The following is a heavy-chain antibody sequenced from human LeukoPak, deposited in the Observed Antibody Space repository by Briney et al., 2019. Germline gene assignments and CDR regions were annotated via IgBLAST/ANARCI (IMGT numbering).Heavy chain of an antibody. V-gene: IGHV1-69*06. CDR2: IIPIFGTA. CDR3: ATYPMVRGVIEA. CDR1: GGTFSSYA. D-gene: IGHD3-10*01. J-gene: IGHJ5*02. Sequence: SVKVSCKASGGTFSSYAISWVRQAPGQGLEWMGGIIPIFGTANYAQKFQGRVTMTEDTSTDTAYMELSSLRSEDTAVYYCATYPMVRGVIEAWGQGTLVTVSS.